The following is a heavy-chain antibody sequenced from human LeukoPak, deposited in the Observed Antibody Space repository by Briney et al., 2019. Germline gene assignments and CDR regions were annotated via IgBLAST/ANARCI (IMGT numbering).Heavy chain of an antibody. CDR3: ASVLRYFDWLPHFDY. J-gene: IGHJ4*02. CDR2: IYYSGST. V-gene: IGHV4-39*01. Sequence: SETLSLTCTVSGGSISSSSYYWGWIRQPPGKGLEWIGSIYYSGSTYYNPSLKSRVTITVDTSKNQFSLKLSSVTAADTAVYYCASVLRYFDWLPHFDYWGQGTLVTVSS. CDR1: GGSISSSSYY. D-gene: IGHD3-9*01.